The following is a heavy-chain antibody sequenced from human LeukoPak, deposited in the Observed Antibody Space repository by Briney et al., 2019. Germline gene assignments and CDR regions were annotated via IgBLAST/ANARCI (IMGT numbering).Heavy chain of an antibody. CDR2: INPNSGDT. Sequence: ASVKVCCKASGYTFTGYYMRWVRQAPGQGLEWMGWINPNSGDTNYAQKFQDRVTMTRDTSISTAYMELSRLGSDDTAVYYCARSSGSYYSRWGQGTLVTVSS. V-gene: IGHV1-2*02. CDR3: ARSSGSYYSR. J-gene: IGHJ4*02. D-gene: IGHD1-26*01. CDR1: GYTFTGYY.